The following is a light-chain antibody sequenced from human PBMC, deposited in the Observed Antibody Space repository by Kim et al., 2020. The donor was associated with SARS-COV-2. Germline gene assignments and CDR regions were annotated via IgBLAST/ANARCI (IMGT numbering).Light chain of an antibody. V-gene: IGKV3-20*01. Sequence: LSPGDRATLSCRASQSLDDRFLAWYQQKPGQAPRLLIYGASTRATGIPDRFSGSGSGTAFTLTINRLQPEDFAVYYCQQYNSSPQTFGQGTKLEI. CDR2: GAS. J-gene: IGKJ2*01. CDR3: QQYNSSPQT. CDR1: QSLDDRF.